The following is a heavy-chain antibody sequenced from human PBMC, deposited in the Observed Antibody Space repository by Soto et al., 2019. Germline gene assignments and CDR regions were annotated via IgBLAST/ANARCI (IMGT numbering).Heavy chain of an antibody. CDR1: GFTFSSYA. J-gene: IGHJ6*02. Sequence: GGSLRLSCAASGFTFSSYAMSWVRQAPGKGLEWVSAISGSGGSTYYADSMKGRFTISRDNSKNTLYLQMNSLRAEDTAVYYCAKDPRFGYGSGSFFGTDVWGQGTTVTVSS. CDR3: AKDPRFGYGSGSFFGTDV. V-gene: IGHV3-23*01. CDR2: ISGSGGST. D-gene: IGHD3-10*01.